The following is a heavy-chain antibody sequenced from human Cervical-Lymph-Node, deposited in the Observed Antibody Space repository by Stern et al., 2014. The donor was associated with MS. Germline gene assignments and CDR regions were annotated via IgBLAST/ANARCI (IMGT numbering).Heavy chain of an antibody. CDR2: FFPGGYDI. CDR1: GYTFTSYW. Sequence: EVQLVQSGPEVKRPGESLKISCQASGYTFTSYWIGWVRQMPGKGLGGIAIFFPGGYDIRFSPSFQGQFTIPADKSTSTAYFQWNNLKASDTAIYYCARQRYFDYWGQGTLFTLSS. J-gene: IGHJ4*02. CDR3: ARQRYFDY. V-gene: IGHV5-51*01.